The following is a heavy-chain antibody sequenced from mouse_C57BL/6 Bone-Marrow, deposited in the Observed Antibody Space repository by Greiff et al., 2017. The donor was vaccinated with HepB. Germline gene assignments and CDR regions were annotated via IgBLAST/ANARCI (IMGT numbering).Heavy chain of an antibody. J-gene: IGHJ2*01. D-gene: IGHD3-2*02. CDR1: GYSITSGYY. CDR3: AKDSSGYVGY. V-gene: IGHV3-6*01. Sequence: VQLQESGPGLVKPSQSLSLTCSVTGYSITSGYYWNWIRQFPGNKLEWMGYISYDGSNNYNPSLKNRISITRDTSKNQFFLKLNSVTTEDTATYYCAKDSSGYVGYWGQGTTLTVSS. CDR2: ISYDGSN.